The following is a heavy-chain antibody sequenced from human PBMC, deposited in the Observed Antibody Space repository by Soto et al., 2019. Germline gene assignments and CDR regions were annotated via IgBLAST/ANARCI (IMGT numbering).Heavy chain of an antibody. CDR2: INPSGGST. Sequence: GASVKVSCKASGYTFTSYYMHWVRQAPGQGLEWMGIINPSGGSTSYAQKFQGRVTMTRDTSTSTVYMELSSLRSEDTAVYYCARDITDYSSFFSLRGGDYYYYHGMDVWGQGTTVTVSS. D-gene: IGHD4-4*01. V-gene: IGHV1-46*01. CDR3: ARDITDYSSFFSLRGGDYYYYHGMDV. CDR1: GYTFTSYY. J-gene: IGHJ6*02.